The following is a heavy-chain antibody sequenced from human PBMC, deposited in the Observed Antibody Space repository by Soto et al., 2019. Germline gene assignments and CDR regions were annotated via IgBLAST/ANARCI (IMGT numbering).Heavy chain of an antibody. CDR3: ARELMTTVTYFDY. V-gene: IGHV3-72*01. CDR2: VRSKASSYAT. Sequence: GGSLRLSCAASGFTFSDHYMDWVRQAPGKGLEWVGRVRSKASSYATEYAASVKGRFTISRGDSKNSLYLQMNSVKTEDTAVYYCARELMTTVTYFDYWGLGTLVTVSS. D-gene: IGHD4-17*01. J-gene: IGHJ4*02. CDR1: GFTFSDHY.